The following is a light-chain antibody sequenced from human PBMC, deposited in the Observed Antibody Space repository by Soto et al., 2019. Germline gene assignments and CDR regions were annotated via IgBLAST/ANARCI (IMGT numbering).Light chain of an antibody. CDR2: DAS. CDR1: QDITNY. J-gene: IGKJ2*01. CDR3: QQYESLYI. V-gene: IGKV1-33*01. Sequence: DLQMTQSPSSLSASVGDRVTITCQASQDITNYLNWYQQKPGKAPKLLIYDASNLEPGVPSRFSGSGSGTDFTFTISSLQPEDIATYYCQQYESLYIFGQGTKLEIK.